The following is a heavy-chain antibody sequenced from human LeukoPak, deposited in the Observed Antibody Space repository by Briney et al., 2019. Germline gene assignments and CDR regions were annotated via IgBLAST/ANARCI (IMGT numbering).Heavy chain of an antibody. CDR1: GGSIGSYY. Sequence: SETLSLTCTVSGGSIGSYYWSWIRQPAGKGLEWIGEINHSGSTNYNPSLKSRITISVDTSKNQFSLKLSSVTAADTAVYYCARRVQYPIRGQFDYWGQGTLVTVSS. V-gene: IGHV4-34*01. CDR3: ARRVQYPIRGQFDY. CDR2: INHSGST. J-gene: IGHJ4*02. D-gene: IGHD4-11*01.